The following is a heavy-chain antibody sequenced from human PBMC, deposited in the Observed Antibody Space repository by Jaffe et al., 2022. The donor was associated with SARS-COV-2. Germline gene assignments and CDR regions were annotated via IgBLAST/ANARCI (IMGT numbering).Heavy chain of an antibody. V-gene: IGHV3-74*03. CDR2: IHSDGSRK. CDR1: GFTFGTYF. CDR3: SRGDPFEY. Sequence: EVHLVESGGDLVQPGGSLRLSCVGSGFTFGTYFMHWVRRAPGKGLEWVSRIHSDGSRKTYADSVKGRFTTSRDNAQNTLYLQMHSLRAEDTAVYFCSRGDPFEYWGHGTLVTVSS. J-gene: IGHJ4*01.